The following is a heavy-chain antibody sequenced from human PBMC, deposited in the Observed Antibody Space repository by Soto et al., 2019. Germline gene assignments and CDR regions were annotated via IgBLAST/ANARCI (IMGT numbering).Heavy chain of an antibody. CDR1: GFKIGSYW. CDR3: ARSLLPSYGSGSYYTYHFDY. CDR2: INSEGSST. Sequence: GGSQRLSCAASGFKIGSYWRHRVRKKKGKGMVWVSRINSEGSSTSYADSVKGRFSISRDNAKNTLYLQMNSLRAEDTAVYYCARSLLPSYGSGSYYTYHFDYWGQGTPVTVSS. V-gene: IGHV3-74*01. J-gene: IGHJ4*02. D-gene: IGHD3-10*01.